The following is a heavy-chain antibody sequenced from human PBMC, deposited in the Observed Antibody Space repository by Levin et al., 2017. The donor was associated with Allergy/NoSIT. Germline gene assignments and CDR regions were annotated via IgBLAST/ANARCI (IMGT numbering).Heavy chain of an antibody. V-gene: IGHV3-21*01. CDR3: ARDESGVSGWSRAGLRHFDL. Sequence: PGGSLRLSCAASGFTFSSYSMNWVRQAPGKGLEWVSSISSSSSYIYYADSVKGRFTISRDNAKNSLYLQMNSLRAEDTAVYYCARDESGVSGWSRAGLRHFDLWGRGTLVTVSS. J-gene: IGHJ2*01. D-gene: IGHD6-19*01. CDR1: GFTFSSYS. CDR2: ISSSSSYI.